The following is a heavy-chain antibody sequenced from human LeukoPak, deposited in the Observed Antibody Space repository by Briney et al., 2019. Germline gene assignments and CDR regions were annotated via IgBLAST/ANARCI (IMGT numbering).Heavy chain of an antibody. CDR1: GYTFTSHD. Sequence: GASVKVSCKASGYTFTSHDINWVRQATGQGLEWMGWMNPNSGNTGYAQKFQGRVTMTRNTSISTAYMELSSLRSEDTAVYYCARVWFGELSAFDIWGQGTMVTVSS. J-gene: IGHJ3*02. CDR3: ARVWFGELSAFDI. V-gene: IGHV1-8*01. D-gene: IGHD3-10*01. CDR2: MNPNSGNT.